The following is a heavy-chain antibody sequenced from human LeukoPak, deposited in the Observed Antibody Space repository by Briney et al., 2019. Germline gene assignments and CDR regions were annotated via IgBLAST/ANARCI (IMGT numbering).Heavy chain of an antibody. CDR2: IYYSGST. CDR1: GGSISSSSYY. D-gene: IGHD4-17*01. Sequence: NPSETLSLTCTVSGGSISSSSYYWSWIRQPPGKGLEWIGYIYYSGSTNYNPSLKSRVTISVDTSKNQFSLKLSSVTAADTAVYYCARVHDYGDLYFDYWGQGTLVTVSS. CDR3: ARVHDYGDLYFDY. J-gene: IGHJ4*02. V-gene: IGHV4-61*01.